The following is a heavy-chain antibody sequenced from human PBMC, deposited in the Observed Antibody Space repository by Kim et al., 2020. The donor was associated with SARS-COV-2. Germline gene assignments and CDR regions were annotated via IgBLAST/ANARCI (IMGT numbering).Heavy chain of an antibody. Sequence: GGSLRLSCAASGFTFTSYGMHWVHQAPGKGLEWVAVISYDENNKCYADSVKGRFTISRDNSKNTLFLQMNSLRVEDTAVYFCAKDPQRDYVWGTFRPVYFDSWGQGILVTVAS. CDR1: GFTFTSYG. CDR2: ISYDENNK. D-gene: IGHD3-16*02. V-gene: IGHV3-30*18. CDR3: AKDPQRDYVWGTFRPVYFDS. J-gene: IGHJ4*02.